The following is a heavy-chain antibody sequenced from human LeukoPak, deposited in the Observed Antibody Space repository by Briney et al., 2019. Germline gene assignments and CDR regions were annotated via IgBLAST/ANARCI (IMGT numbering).Heavy chain of an antibody. CDR3: ARGPSSTNFYVGDH. V-gene: IGHV3-74*01. CDR1: GFTFSTFW. J-gene: IGHJ5*02. D-gene: IGHD2/OR15-2a*01. CDR2: INSGGSST. Sequence: GGSLRLSCATSGFTFSTFWMHWVRQAPGKGLGWVSRINSGGSSTIYADSVKGRFTISRDNAKNMLYLQMNSLRAEDAAVYYCARGPSSTNFYVGDHWGQGPLVTVSS.